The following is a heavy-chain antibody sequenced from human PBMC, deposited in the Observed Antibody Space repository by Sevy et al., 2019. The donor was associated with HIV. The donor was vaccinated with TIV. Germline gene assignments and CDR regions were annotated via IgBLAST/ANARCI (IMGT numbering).Heavy chain of an antibody. J-gene: IGHJ6*02. CDR1: GLSLTTSD. CDR2: VRNDGSNK. Sequence: GGSLRLSCAASGLSLTTSDMHWVRQAPGKGLEWVAHVRNDGSNKYYADSVRDRFTISRDSPKNTLYLQMNSLRDEDTAIYYCARGRKTTEEWLEELDYYYGLDVWGQGTTVTVSS. CDR3: ARGRKTTEEWLEELDYYYGLDV. V-gene: IGHV3-30*02. D-gene: IGHD2-8*01.